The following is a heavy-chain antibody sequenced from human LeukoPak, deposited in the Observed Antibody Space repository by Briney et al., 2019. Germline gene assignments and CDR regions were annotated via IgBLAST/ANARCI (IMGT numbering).Heavy chain of an antibody. J-gene: IGHJ3*02. Sequence: ASVKVSGKASGYTFTGYYMHWVRQAPGQGLEWMGWINPNSGGTNYAQKLQGRVTLTTDTSTSTAYMELRSLRSDDTAVYYCARAGYYYDSSDAFDIWGQGTMVTVSS. V-gene: IGHV1-2*02. CDR3: ARAGYYYDSSDAFDI. CDR2: INPNSGGT. CDR1: GYTFTGYY. D-gene: IGHD3-22*01.